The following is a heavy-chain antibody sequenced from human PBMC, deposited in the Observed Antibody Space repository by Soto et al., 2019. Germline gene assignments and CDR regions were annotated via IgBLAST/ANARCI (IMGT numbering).Heavy chain of an antibody. CDR1: GYTFTSYY. V-gene: IGHV1-3*01. CDR3: ARDLGFGLSDY. D-gene: IGHD3-10*01. CDR2: INAGNGNT. Sequence: ASVKVSCKASGYTFTSYYMHWVRQAPGQGLEWMGWINAGNGNTKYSQKFQGRVTITRDTSASTAYMELSSLRSEDTAVYYCARDLGFGLSDYWGQGTLVTVSS. J-gene: IGHJ4*02.